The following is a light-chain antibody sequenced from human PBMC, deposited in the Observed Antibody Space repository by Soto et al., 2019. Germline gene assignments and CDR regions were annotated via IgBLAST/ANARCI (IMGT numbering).Light chain of an antibody. V-gene: IGLV2-8*01. Sequence: QSALTQPPSASGSPGQSVTISCNGTSSDVGGYNYVSWYQQHPGKAPKLIIYGVTKRPSGVPDRFSGSKSGNTASLTVSGLQAEDEADYYCSSYAGSNNWVFGGGTKLTVL. J-gene: IGLJ3*02. CDR1: SSDVGGYNY. CDR2: GVT. CDR3: SSYAGSNNWV.